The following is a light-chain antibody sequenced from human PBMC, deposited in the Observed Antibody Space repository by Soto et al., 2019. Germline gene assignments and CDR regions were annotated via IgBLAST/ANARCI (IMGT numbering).Light chain of an antibody. J-gene: IGKJ2*01. V-gene: IGKV3-11*01. CDR1: ENIANY. CDR2: DAS. CDR3: QQRKKWPYT. Sequence: DIVLTQSPATLSLSPGARATLSCRASENIANYLLWFQQRPGQAPRLLIYDASNRASGIPARFSASGSGTEFTLTISRLETEDFAVFFCQQRKKWPYTFGQGTKVDIK.